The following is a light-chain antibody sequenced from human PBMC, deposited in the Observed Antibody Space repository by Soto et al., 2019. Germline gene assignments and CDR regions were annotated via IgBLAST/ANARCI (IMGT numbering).Light chain of an antibody. CDR1: QSVSSSN. J-gene: IGKJ1*01. CDR2: GAS. CDR3: QQYGSTPRT. V-gene: IGKV3-20*01. Sequence: EIVLTQSPGTLSLSPGERATLSCRASQSVSSSNLAWYQQKPGPAPRLLIYGASSRATGIPDRFSGSGSGTDFTLTISRLESEDFAVYYCQQYGSTPRTFGQGTKVEIK.